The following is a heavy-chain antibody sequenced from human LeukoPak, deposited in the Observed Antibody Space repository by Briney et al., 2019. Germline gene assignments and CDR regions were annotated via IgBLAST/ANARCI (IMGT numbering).Heavy chain of an antibody. J-gene: IGHJ4*02. V-gene: IGHV3-74*01. CDR2: INSDGSST. CDR3: ARAVYYYDSSGYSDY. Sequence: GGSLRLSCAASGFTFSSYWMHWVRQAPGKGLVWVSRINSDGSSTSYADSVKGRFTISRDNAKNSLYLQMNSLRAEDTAVYYCARAVYYYDSSGYSDYWGQGTLVTVSS. CDR1: GFTFSSYW. D-gene: IGHD3-22*01.